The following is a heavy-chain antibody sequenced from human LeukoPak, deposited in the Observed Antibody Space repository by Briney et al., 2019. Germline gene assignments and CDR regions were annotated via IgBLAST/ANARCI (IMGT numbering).Heavy chain of an antibody. CDR3: ANAVSRDCSSTSCYVSEH. V-gene: IGHV3-23*01. J-gene: IGHJ4*02. Sequence: GGSLRLSCAASGFTFATYAMNWVRQAPGKGLEWVLVISGSGGTTYYADSVKGRFTISRDNSKNTLYLQMNSLRSEDTAVYYCANAVSRDCSSTSCYVSEHWGQGTLVTVSS. D-gene: IGHD2-2*01. CDR2: ISGSGGTT. CDR1: GFTFATYA.